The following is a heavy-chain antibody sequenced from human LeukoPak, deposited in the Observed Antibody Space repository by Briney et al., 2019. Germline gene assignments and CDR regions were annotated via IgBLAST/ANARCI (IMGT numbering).Heavy chain of an antibody. CDR1: GYTFTGYY. CDR2: INPNSGGT. Sequence: ASVTVSCTASGYTFTGYYMHWVRQAPGQGLEWMGRINPNSGGTNYAQKFQGRVTMTRDTSISTAYMELSRLRSDDTAVYYCARLWGYDPYYFDYWGQGTLVTVSS. CDR3: ARLWGYDPYYFDY. J-gene: IGHJ4*02. V-gene: IGHV1-2*06. D-gene: IGHD5-12*01.